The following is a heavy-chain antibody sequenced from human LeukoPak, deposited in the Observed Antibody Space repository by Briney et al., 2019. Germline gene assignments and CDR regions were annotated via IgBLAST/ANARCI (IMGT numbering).Heavy chain of an antibody. Sequence: GGSLRLSCAASGFTFSSYEMNWVRQAPGKGLEWVSYISNSGNTIYYADSVKGRFTISRDNSKNSLYLQMNSLRAEDTAVYYCARRIAAASRSFDYWGQGTLVTVSS. D-gene: IGHD6-13*01. CDR3: ARRIAAASRSFDY. CDR2: ISNSGNTI. CDR1: GFTFSSYE. V-gene: IGHV3-48*03. J-gene: IGHJ4*02.